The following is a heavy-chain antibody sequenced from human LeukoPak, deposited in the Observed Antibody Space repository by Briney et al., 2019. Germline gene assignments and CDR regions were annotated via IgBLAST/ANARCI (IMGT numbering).Heavy chain of an antibody. CDR1: GGSLSDYY. CDR2: ISHRGRT. Sequence: SETLSLTCAVYGGSLSDYYWSWIRQSPGKGLEWIGEISHRGRTYYNLSLKSRVTISIDTSKNQFSLKVSSVSAADTAVYYCARGRKNSPIRYFDWLYVGRFDYWGQGTLVTVSS. CDR3: ARGRKNSPIRYFDWLYVGRFDY. D-gene: IGHD3-9*01. J-gene: IGHJ4*02. V-gene: IGHV4-34*01.